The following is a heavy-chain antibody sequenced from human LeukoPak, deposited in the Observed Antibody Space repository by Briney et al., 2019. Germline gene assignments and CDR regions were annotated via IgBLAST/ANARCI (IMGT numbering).Heavy chain of an antibody. Sequence: ASVKVSCKASGYTLTSYGISWVRQAPGQGLEWMGWISAYNGNTNYAQKLQGRVTMTTDTSTSTAYMELRSLRSDDTAVYYCARDVSIAVAGTKYFDYWGQGTLVTVSS. J-gene: IGHJ4*02. D-gene: IGHD6-19*01. CDR1: GYTLTSYG. CDR2: ISAYNGNT. CDR3: ARDVSIAVAGTKYFDY. V-gene: IGHV1-18*01.